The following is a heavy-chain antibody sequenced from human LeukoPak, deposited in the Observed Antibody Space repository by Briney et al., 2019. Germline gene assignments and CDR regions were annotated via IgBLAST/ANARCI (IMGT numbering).Heavy chain of an antibody. D-gene: IGHD5-18*01. J-gene: IGHJ6*03. CDR1: GFTFSSYG. V-gene: IGHV3-30*02. Sequence: PGGSLRLSCAASGFTFSSYGMHWVRQAPGKGLEWVAFIRYDGSNKYYADSVKGRFTISRDNSKNTLYLQMNSLRAEDTAVYYYAKDLSYSPGIQLWLSSQNYMDVWGKGTTVTISS. CDR3: AKDLSYSPGIQLWLSSQNYMDV. CDR2: IRYDGSNK.